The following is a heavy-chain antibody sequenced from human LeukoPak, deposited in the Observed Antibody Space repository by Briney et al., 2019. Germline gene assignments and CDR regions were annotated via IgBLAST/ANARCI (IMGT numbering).Heavy chain of an antibody. Sequence: GGSLRLSCAASGFTFRHYGVHWVRQAPGRGLEWVAVLSFDGGHKYYADSVKGRFTISRDNSNNTLFLQMDSLSIEDRALYFCVRARAGGLDSWGQGTLVTVSS. J-gene: IGHJ4*02. CDR3: VRARAGGLDS. CDR1: GFTFRHYG. CDR2: LSFDGGHK. D-gene: IGHD3-10*01. V-gene: IGHV3-30*03.